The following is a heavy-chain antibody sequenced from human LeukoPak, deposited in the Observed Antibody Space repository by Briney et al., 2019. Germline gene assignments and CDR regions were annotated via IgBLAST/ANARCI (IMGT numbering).Heavy chain of an antibody. CDR2: IYYSGST. CDR1: GGSMRSYY. V-gene: IGHV4-59*01. Sequence: SSEPLSLTCTVSGGSMRSYYWSWIRQPPGKGLEGIGYIYYSGSTNYNPSLKSRVTISVDTSKDQFSLKLSSVTAADTAVYYCARARGRYCSGGSCYYDCWGQGALVTVSS. CDR3: ARARGRYCSGGSCYYDC. J-gene: IGHJ4*02. D-gene: IGHD2-15*01.